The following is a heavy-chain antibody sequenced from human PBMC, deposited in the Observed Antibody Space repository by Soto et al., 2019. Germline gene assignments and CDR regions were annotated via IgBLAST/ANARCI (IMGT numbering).Heavy chain of an antibody. D-gene: IGHD3-10*01. Sequence: QVQLQESGPGLVKPSQTLSLTCTVSGGSISSGGYYWSWIRQPPGKGLEWIGYIYYSGSTYYNPSLKSRVTIAVDTSKNQFSLKLSSVTAADTAVYYCARDQGFGELDAFDIWGQGTMVTVSS. V-gene: IGHV4-31*03. CDR2: IYYSGST. CDR1: GGSISSGGYY. J-gene: IGHJ3*02. CDR3: ARDQGFGELDAFDI.